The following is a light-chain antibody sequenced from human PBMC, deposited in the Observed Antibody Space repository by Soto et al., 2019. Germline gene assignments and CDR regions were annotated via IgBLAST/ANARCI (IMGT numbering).Light chain of an antibody. CDR3: GSNPSRRPYV. J-gene: IGLJ1*01. CDR2: DVS. V-gene: IGLV2-14*01. Sequence: QSALTQPASVSGSPGQSITISCTGTSSDVGGYNYVSWYQQHPGRAPKLMIHDVSNRPSGVSNRFSGSKSGNTASLTISVVKAKNGPDNSSGSNPSRRPYVFETGSKVPFL. CDR1: SSDVGGYNY.